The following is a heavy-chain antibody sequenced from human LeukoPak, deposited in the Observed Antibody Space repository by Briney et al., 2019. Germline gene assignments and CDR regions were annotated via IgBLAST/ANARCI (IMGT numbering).Heavy chain of an antibody. Sequence: AGGSLRLSCAASGFTVSGNYLSWVRKAPGKGLEWVSLIYSGGSTSYADSVKGRFPISRDNSKNTLYLQLNSLRAEDTAVYYCARGRWVAGRDIGDYWGQGTLVTVSS. D-gene: IGHD6-19*01. J-gene: IGHJ4*02. CDR1: GFTVSGNY. CDR3: ARGRWVAGRDIGDY. V-gene: IGHV3-66*01. CDR2: IYSGGST.